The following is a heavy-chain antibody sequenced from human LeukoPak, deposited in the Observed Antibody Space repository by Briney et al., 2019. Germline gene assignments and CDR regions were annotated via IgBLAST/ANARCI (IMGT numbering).Heavy chain of an antibody. J-gene: IGHJ4*02. Sequence: ASVKVSCKASGYTFTGFHVHWVRLTPGQGLEWLGWINPDSGVTFYAQQFQGRVTMTRDTSISTLYMELSRLRSDDTALYYCARERRVYSYGSFIGDYWGQGTLVIVPS. V-gene: IGHV1-2*02. D-gene: IGHD5-18*01. CDR3: ARERRVYSYGSFIGDY. CDR2: INPDSGVT. CDR1: GYTFTGFH.